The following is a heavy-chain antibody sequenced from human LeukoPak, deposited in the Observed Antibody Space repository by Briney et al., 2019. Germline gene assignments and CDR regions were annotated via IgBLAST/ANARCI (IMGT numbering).Heavy chain of an antibody. J-gene: IGHJ3*02. CDR3: AKDFDPYDYVWGSYRYDAFDI. V-gene: IGHV1-69*04. D-gene: IGHD3-16*02. CDR1: GYTFTGYY. Sequence: SVKVSCKASGYTFTGYYMHWVRQAPGQGLEWMGRIIPILGIANYAQKFQGRVTITADKSTSTAYMELSSLRSEDTAVYYCAKDFDPYDYVWGSYRYDAFDIWGQGTMVTVSS. CDR2: IIPILGIA.